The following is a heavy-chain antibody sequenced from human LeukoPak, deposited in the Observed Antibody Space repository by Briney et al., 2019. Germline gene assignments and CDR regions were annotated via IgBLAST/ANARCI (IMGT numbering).Heavy chain of an antibody. CDR2: IYPGDSDT. Sequence: GESLKISCKGSGYSFTSYWIGWVRQMPGKGLEWMGIIYPGDSDTRYSPSFQGQVTISADKSISTAYLQWSSLKASDTAMYYCARHYYDNSGYYSQRWYYYYYGMDVWGQGTTVTVSS. J-gene: IGHJ6*02. CDR1: GYSFTSYW. CDR3: ARHYYDNSGYYSQRWYYYYYGMDV. V-gene: IGHV5-51*01. D-gene: IGHD3-22*01.